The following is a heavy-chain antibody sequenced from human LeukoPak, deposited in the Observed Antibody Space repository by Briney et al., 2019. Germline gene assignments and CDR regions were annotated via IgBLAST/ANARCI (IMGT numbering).Heavy chain of an antibody. D-gene: IGHD4-17*01. CDR3: AREPYGVPWY. CDR2: IYYNGST. J-gene: IGHJ4*02. Sequence: SETLSLTCTVSGGSISSYYWSWIRQPAGKGLEWIGYIYYNGSTNYNPSLKSRVTISVDTSKNQFSLKLSSVTAADTAVYYCAREPYGVPWYWGQRTLVTVSS. V-gene: IGHV4-59*01. CDR1: GGSISSYY.